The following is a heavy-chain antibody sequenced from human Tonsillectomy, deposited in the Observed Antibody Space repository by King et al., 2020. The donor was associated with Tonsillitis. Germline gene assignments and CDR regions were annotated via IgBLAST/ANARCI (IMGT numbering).Heavy chain of an antibody. J-gene: IGHJ4*02. Sequence: VQLQESGPGLVKPSQTLSLTCTVSDGSINSGSYYWSWIRQPAGKGLEWIGRIYTSGSTNYTPSLKSRVTMSLDTSKNPFSLKLNSLTAADTAVYYCARVKRSYYFDFWGQGTLVTVSS. CDR1: DGSINSGSYY. V-gene: IGHV4-61*02. CDR3: ARVKRSYYFDF. D-gene: IGHD4-17*01. CDR2: IYTSGST.